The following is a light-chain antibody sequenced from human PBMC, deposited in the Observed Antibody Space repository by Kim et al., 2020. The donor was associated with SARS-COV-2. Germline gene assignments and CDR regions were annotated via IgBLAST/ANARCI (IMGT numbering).Light chain of an antibody. CDR2: LNSDGSH. Sequence: GCSVKLTCTLSSGHSSYAIAWHQQQPEKGPRYLMKLNSDGSHSKGDGIPDRFAGSSSGAERYLTISSLQSEDEADYYCQTWGTGIGFGGGTKLTVL. CDR3: QTWGTGIG. V-gene: IGLV4-69*01. CDR1: SGHSSYA. J-gene: IGLJ3*02.